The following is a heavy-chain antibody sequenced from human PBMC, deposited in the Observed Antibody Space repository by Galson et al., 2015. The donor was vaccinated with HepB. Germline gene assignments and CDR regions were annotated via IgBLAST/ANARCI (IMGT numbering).Heavy chain of an antibody. Sequence: SVKVSCKASGGTFSSYTISWVRQAPGQGLEWMGRIIPILGIANYAQKFQGRVTITADKSTSTAYMELSSLRSEDTAVYYCARDPIAAAGIHYFDYWGQGTLVTVSS. J-gene: IGHJ4*02. V-gene: IGHV1-69*04. D-gene: IGHD6-13*01. CDR2: IIPILGIA. CDR1: GGTFSSYT. CDR3: ARDPIAAAGIHYFDY.